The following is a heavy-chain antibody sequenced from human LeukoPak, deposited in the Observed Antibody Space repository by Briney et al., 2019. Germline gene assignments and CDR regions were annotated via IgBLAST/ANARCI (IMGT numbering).Heavy chain of an antibody. CDR3: AKALNYWYFDL. CDR1: GFTFSSYD. J-gene: IGHJ2*01. CDR2: SGGDGGST. Sequence: PRGSLRLSCAASGFTFSSYDMSWVRQAPGKGLEWVSASGGDGGSTYADSVKGRFTISRDNSKNTLYLQMNSLRAEDTATYYCAKALNYWYFDLWGRGNLVTVSS. V-gene: IGHV3-23*01.